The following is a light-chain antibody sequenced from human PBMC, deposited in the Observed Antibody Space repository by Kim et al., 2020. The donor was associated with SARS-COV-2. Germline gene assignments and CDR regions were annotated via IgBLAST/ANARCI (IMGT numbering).Light chain of an antibody. CDR1: QSVSSN. J-gene: IGKJ1*01. Sequence: ATMSVSPGERAAHACRASQSVSSNLAWYQQKPGQPPRLLIYGASTRATGIPARFSGSGSGTEFTLTISSLQSEDFAVYYCQHPGTFGQGTKVDIK. V-gene: IGKV3-15*01. CDR2: GAS. CDR3: QHPGT.